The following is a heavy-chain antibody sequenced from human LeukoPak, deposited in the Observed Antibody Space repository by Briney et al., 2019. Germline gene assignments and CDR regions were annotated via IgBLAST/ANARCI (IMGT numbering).Heavy chain of an antibody. CDR1: GGSISSGSYY. V-gene: IGHV4-61*02. CDR2: IYTSGST. CDR3: ARVIAAAEVEGYNWFDP. D-gene: IGHD6-13*01. Sequence: SQTLSLTCTVSGGSISSGSYYWSWIRQPAGKGLEWIGRIYTSGSTNYNPSLKSRVTISVDTSKNQFSLKLNSVTAADTAVYYCARVIAAAEVEGYNWFDPWGQGTLVTVSS. J-gene: IGHJ5*02.